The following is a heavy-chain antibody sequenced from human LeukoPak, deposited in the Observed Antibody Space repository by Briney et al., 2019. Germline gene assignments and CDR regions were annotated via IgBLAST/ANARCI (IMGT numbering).Heavy chain of an antibody. V-gene: IGHV3-7*02. J-gene: IGHJ4*02. CDR3: ARTIRGY. CDR2: IKEDGSEK. CDR1: GYTFSNYW. Sequence: GGSLRLSCAASGYTFSNYWMSWVRQAPGKGLEWVANIKEDGSEKYYVDSVKGRFTISRDNAKNSLYLQMNSLRAEDTAVYYCARTIRGYWGQGTLVTVSS. D-gene: IGHD3-10*01.